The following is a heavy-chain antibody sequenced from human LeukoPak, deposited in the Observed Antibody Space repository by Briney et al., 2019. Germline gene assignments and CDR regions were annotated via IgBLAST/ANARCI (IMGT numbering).Heavy chain of an antibody. V-gene: IGHV3-30*18. CDR2: TSYDGSNE. CDR3: AKDSSRWAFDS. D-gene: IGHD6-13*01. J-gene: IGHJ4*02. Sequence: GGSLRLSCTASGVTLSSYGMHWVRQAPGKGLEWVAVTSYDGSNEYYADSMKDRFTVSRDNSKNTLYLQMNGLRTEDTAVYYCAKDSSRWAFDSWGQGTLVTVSS. CDR1: GVTLSSYG.